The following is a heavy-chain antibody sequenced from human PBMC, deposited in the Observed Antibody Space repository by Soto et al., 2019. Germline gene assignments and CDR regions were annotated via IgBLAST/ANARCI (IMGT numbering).Heavy chain of an antibody. CDR3: ARDRGSYFDY. D-gene: IGHD1-26*01. Sequence: GGSLRLSCIASGFAFSNSWMYWVRQAPGKGLVWVSRMNSDGSRIEYADSVKGRFTISRDNSKNSLYLQMNSLRAEDTAVYYCARDRGSYFDYWGQGTLVTVSS. CDR2: MNSDGSRI. V-gene: IGHV3-74*03. J-gene: IGHJ4*02. CDR1: GFAFSNSW.